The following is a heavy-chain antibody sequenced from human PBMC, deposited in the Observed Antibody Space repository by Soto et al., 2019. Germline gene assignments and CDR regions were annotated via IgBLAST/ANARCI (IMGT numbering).Heavy chain of an antibody. CDR1: GGSFRDYY. Sequence: QVQLRQWGAGLLKPSETLSVTCAVYGGSFRDYYWSWVRQPPGKGLEWIGDINQSGSTRYNPSLKRRLSISKDTYKKQVSLNLRSVTAADTAVYYCTRGQWLDNSWGQGTLVTVSS. CDR3: TRGQWLDNS. V-gene: IGHV4-34*01. CDR2: INQSGST. J-gene: IGHJ4*02. D-gene: IGHD6-19*01.